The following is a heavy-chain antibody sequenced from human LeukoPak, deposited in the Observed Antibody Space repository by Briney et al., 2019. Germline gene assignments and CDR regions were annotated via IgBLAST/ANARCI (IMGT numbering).Heavy chain of an antibody. CDR1: GGSIRSNTNFWGWDSSSY. J-gene: IGHJ3*02. D-gene: IGHD2-2*02. Sequence: SETLSLTCSVTGGSIRSNTNFWGWDSSSYWGWIRQPPGKGLEWIGSIHFTGTTYYNSSLQSRLTISVDTSKNLFSLKLTSVTATDTALYYCARQRDTASVGAFDTWGQGTMVIVSP. V-gene: IGHV4-39*01. CDR2: IHFTGTT. CDR3: ARQRDTASVGAFDT.